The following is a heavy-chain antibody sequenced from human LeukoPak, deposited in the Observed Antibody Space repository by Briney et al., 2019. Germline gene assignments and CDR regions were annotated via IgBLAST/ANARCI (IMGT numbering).Heavy chain of an antibody. CDR3: ARGAPGIAAAGTGDY. Sequence: PGGSLRLSCAASGFTFSSYWMSWVRQAPGKGLEWVANIKQDGSEKYYVDSVKDRFTISRDNAENSLYLQMNSLRAEDTAVYYCARGAPGIAAAGTGDYWGQGTLVTVSS. D-gene: IGHD6-13*01. CDR2: IKQDGSEK. V-gene: IGHV3-7*03. J-gene: IGHJ4*02. CDR1: GFTFSSYW.